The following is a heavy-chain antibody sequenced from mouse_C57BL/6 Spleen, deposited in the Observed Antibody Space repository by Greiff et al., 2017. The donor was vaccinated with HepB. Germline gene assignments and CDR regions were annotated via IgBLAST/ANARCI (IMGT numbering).Heavy chain of an antibody. CDR3: ARTICYDYEAWFAY. Sequence: VQLQQPGAELVMPGASVKLSCKASGYTFTSYWMHWVKQRPGQGLEWIGEIDPSDSYTNYNQKFKGKSTLTVDKSSSTAYMQLSSLTSEDSAVYYCARTICYDYEAWFAYWGQGTLVTVSA. J-gene: IGHJ3*01. D-gene: IGHD2-4*01. CDR1: GYTFTSYW. V-gene: IGHV1-69*01. CDR2: IDPSDSYT.